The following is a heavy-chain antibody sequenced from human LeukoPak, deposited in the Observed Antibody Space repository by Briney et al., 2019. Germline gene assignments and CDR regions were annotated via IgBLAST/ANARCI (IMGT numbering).Heavy chain of an antibody. D-gene: IGHD6-19*01. Sequence: GGSLRLSRAASGFTVSTSYMSWVRQAPGKGLEWVSVIYSGDNTYYADSVKGRFSISRDTSKNTLYLQMNSLRAEDTAVYYCVRYSGGWYGDCWGQGTLVTVSS. CDR3: VRYSGGWYGDC. V-gene: IGHV3-53*01. CDR1: GFTVSTSY. CDR2: IYSGDNT. J-gene: IGHJ4*02.